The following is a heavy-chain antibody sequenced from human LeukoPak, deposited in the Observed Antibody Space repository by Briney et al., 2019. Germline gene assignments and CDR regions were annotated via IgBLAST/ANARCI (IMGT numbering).Heavy chain of an antibody. J-gene: IGHJ5*01. CDR2: ISYVGTT. CDR3: ARHPTGYPNWFDS. D-gene: IGHD3-9*01. Sequence: SETLSLTCIVSGGSISSYYWSWIRQPPGKGLEWIGTISYVGTTYYEPSLKSRVTMSIDTSKNQFSLNLNSATAADTAVYYCARHPTGYPNWFDSWGQGTLVIVAS. V-gene: IGHV4-59*04. CDR1: GGSISSYY.